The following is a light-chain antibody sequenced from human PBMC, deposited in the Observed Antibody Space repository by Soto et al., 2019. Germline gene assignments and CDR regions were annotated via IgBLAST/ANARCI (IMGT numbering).Light chain of an antibody. CDR3: QQYQRYHPS. J-gene: IGKJ4*01. V-gene: IGKV1-16*01. CDR2: GAT. Sequence: DIQMTQSPPSLSASVGDRVTIICRASEGINIYLAWCQQKPGKAPKSLIYGATSLQRGVPSRFSGSGGDTDFMLTISSLQPEDIATYDCQQYQRYHPSFGGGTKVEIK. CDR1: EGINIY.